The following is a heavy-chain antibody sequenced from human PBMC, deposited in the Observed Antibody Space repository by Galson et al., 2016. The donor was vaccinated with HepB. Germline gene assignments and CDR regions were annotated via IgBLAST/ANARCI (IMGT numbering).Heavy chain of an antibody. D-gene: IGHD3-22*01. CDR1: GFTFSNYW. V-gene: IGHV3-74*01. CDR2: INSDGSSA. Sequence: SLRLSCAASGFTFSNYWMHWVRQAPGKGLVWVSRINSDGSSAPYGDSVKSRFTISRDNAKNTLYLRMNSLRGDDTAVYYCARSSSGGIDYWGQGTLVTVSS. J-gene: IGHJ4*02. CDR3: ARSSSGGIDY.